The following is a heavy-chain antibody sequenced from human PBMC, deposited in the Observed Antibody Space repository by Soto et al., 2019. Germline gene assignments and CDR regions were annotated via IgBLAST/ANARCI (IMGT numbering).Heavy chain of an antibody. CDR3: ARDSSSWYAYYYYGMDV. CDR1: GGSFSGYY. D-gene: IGHD6-13*01. V-gene: IGHV4-34*01. Sequence: SETLSLTCAVYGGSFSGYYWSWIRQPPGKGLEWIGGINHSGSTNYNPSLKSRVTISVDTSKNQFSLKLSSVTAADTAVYYCARDSSSWYAYYYYGMDVWGQGTTVTVSS. CDR2: INHSGST. J-gene: IGHJ6*02.